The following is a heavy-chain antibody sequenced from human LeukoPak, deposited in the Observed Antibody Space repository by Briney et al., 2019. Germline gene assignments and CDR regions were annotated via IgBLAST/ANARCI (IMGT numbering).Heavy chain of an antibody. CDR1: GGSISSSSYY. J-gene: IGHJ6*03. D-gene: IGHD6-19*01. Sequence: SETLSLTCTVSGGSISSSSYYWGWIRQPPGKGLEWIGSIYHSGSTYYNPSLKSRVTISVDTPKNQFSLKLTSVTAADTAVYYCARDETYSSDWQSNHYYYYMDVWGKGTTVTVSS. CDR3: ARDETYSSDWQSNHYYYYMDV. V-gene: IGHV4-39*07. CDR2: IYHSGST.